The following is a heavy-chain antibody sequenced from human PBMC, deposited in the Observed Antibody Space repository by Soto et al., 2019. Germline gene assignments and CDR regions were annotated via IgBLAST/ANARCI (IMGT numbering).Heavy chain of an antibody. V-gene: IGHV3-23*01. CDR1: GFAFKNYA. Sequence: EVNLLESGGGLVQPGESLRISCVGSGFAFKNYAMTWVRQAPGKGLEWVSGTTGSGANKHYADSVRGRFTISRDNSKKTLYLEMRSLRVEDTAVYYCANDGDIGEDGPAEYFEHWGQGTLVTVSS. J-gene: IGHJ1*01. D-gene: IGHD4-17*01. CDR2: TTGSGANK. CDR3: ANDGDIGEDGPAEYFEH.